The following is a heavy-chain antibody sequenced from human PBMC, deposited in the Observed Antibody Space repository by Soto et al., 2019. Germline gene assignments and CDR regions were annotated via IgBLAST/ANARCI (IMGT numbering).Heavy chain of an antibody. CDR2: ISYDGSNK. CDR1: GFTFSSYG. D-gene: IGHD3-22*01. Sequence: GGSLRLSCAASGFTFSSYGMHWVRQAPGKGLEWVAVISYDGSNKYYADSVKGRFTISRDNSKNTLYLQMNSLRAEDTSVYYCPKHLPIPLYYDGGVYYSTGDLGGEEPLVTVPS. V-gene: IGHV3-30*18. J-gene: IGHJ4*02. CDR3: PKHLPIPLYYDGGVYYSTGDL.